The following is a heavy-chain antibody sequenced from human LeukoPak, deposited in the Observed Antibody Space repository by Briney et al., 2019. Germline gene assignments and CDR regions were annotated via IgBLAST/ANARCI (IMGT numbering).Heavy chain of an antibody. Sequence: GASVKVSCKASAYTFTTHDITWVRQAPGLGLEWMGWISTYNGNTKYAQTLQGRVTMTTDTSTSTAYMELRSLRSDDTAVYYCARGRGPYSSGWYENYWGQGTLVTVSS. CDR1: AYTFTTHD. J-gene: IGHJ4*02. D-gene: IGHD6-19*01. CDR3: ARGRGPYSSGWYENY. CDR2: ISTYNGNT. V-gene: IGHV1-18*01.